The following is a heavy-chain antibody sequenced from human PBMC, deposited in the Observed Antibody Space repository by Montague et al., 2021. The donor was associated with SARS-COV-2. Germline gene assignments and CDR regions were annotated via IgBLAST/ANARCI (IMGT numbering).Heavy chain of an antibody. CDR2: IEYSGST. J-gene: IGHJ5*01. CDR1: GDSLSFYF. D-gene: IGHD6-6*01. CDR3: GRLGYSTSSVDS. V-gene: IGHV4-59*08. Sequence: SETLSLTCTVSGDSLSFYFWTWIRQPPGRGLEWIGYIEYSGSTNYNPSLKSRLTMSLGMSSNQFSLELSSVTAADTAVYYCGRLGYSTSSVDSWGHGTLVSVSS.